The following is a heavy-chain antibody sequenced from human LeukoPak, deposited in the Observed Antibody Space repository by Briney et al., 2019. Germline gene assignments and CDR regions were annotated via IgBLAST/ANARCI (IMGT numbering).Heavy chain of an antibody. Sequence: PSETLSLTCTVSGGSISSYYWSWIRQPPGKGLEWIGYIYYSGSTNYNPSLKSRVTISVDTSKNQFSLKLSSVTAADTAVYYCARSAYYYDGSDYYYFDYWGQGTLVTVSS. V-gene: IGHV4-59*08. J-gene: IGHJ4*02. CDR1: GGSISSYY. CDR3: ARSAYYYDGSDYYYFDY. D-gene: IGHD3-22*01. CDR2: IYYSGST.